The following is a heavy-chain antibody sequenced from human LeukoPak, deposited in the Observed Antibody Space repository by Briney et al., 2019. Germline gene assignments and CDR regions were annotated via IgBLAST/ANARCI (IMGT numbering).Heavy chain of an antibody. J-gene: IGHJ4*02. D-gene: IGHD2-2*01. CDR1: GFTFSSYA. CDR2: IRYDGSNK. Sequence: TGGSLRLSCAASGFTFSSYAMSWVRQAPGKGLEWVAFIRYDGSNKYYADSVKGRFTISRDNSKNTLYLQMSSLRAEDTAVYYCAKSGPIVVVPAAISYWGQGTLVTVSS. V-gene: IGHV3-30*02. CDR3: AKSGPIVVVPAAISY.